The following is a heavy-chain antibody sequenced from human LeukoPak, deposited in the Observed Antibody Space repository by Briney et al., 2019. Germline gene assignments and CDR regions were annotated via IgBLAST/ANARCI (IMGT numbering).Heavy chain of an antibody. Sequence: SETLSLTCTVSGGSISSYYWSWIRQPPGKGLEWIGYIYYSGSTNYNPSLKSRVTISVDTSKNQFSLKLSSVTAADTAVYYCARFICGSTSCYRHYYYYYMDVWGKGTTVTVSS. CDR3: ARFICGSTSCYRHYYYYYMDV. V-gene: IGHV4-59*01. D-gene: IGHD2-2*01. J-gene: IGHJ6*03. CDR2: IYYSGST. CDR1: GGSISSYY.